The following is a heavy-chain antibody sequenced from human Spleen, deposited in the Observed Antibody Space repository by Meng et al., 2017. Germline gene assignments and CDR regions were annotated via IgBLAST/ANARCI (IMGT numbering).Heavy chain of an antibody. CDR1: GGSITSTSSS. CDR3: VISSHN. D-gene: IGHD3-3*02. V-gene: IGHV4-39*07. Sequence: QLHLQESGPGLVKPSETLSLTCTISGGSITSTSSSWGWVRQPPGKGLEWIGSIYYRGSTNYTPSLKSRISMSVDMSKNQFSLKVNSVTAADTAIYYCVISSHNWGQGTLVTVSS. J-gene: IGHJ4*02. CDR2: IYYRGST.